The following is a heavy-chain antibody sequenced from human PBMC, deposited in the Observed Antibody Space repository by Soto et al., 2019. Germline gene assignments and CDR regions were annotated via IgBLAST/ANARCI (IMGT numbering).Heavy chain of an antibody. CDR1: GFSLDVYG. D-gene: IGHD1-26*01. V-gene: IGHV3-48*02. Sequence: GGSLRLSCVGSGFSLDVYGMNWVRQAPGKGLEWISYIRDDSSIVYYADSVEGRFTISRDNAKNSLYLQMNSLRDEDTDIYFCARARGKNWFDIWGQGILVTVSS. J-gene: IGHJ5*02. CDR3: ARARGKNWFDI. CDR2: IRDDSSIV.